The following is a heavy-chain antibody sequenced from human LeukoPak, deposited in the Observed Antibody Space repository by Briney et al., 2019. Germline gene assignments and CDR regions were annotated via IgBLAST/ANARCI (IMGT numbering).Heavy chain of an antibody. D-gene: IGHD3-22*01. Sequence: GGSLRLSCAASGFTFSSYAMSWVRQAPGKGLEWVSYISSSSSTIYYADSVKGRFTISRDNAKNSLYLQMNSLRAEGTAVYYCAREGRYYYDSSGHLDYWGQGTLVTVSS. V-gene: IGHV3-48*04. J-gene: IGHJ4*02. CDR1: GFTFSSYA. CDR2: ISSSSSTI. CDR3: AREGRYYYDSSGHLDY.